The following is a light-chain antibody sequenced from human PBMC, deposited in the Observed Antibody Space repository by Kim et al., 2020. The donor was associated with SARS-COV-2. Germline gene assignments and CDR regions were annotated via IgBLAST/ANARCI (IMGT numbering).Light chain of an antibody. CDR1: QSLVHGDGNTY. V-gene: IGKV2-24*01. CDR2: RVS. J-gene: IGKJ5*01. Sequence: ASISCRSSQSLVHGDGNTYLSWLQQRPGQPPRLLIYRVSNRFSGVPDRFSGSGAGTDFTLRIDRVEPEDVGIYYCMQATQFPGVTFGQGTRLEIK. CDR3: MQATQFPGVT.